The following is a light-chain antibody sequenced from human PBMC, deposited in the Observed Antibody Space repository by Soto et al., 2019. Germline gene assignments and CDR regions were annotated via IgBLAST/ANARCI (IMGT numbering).Light chain of an antibody. CDR3: QRFNIDCLGP. CDR1: QSISSY. Sequence: SLSSXLGYXVTIXXRASQSISSYLTWYQQKPGKAAKLLIYAWILQSGVRSIFSGSGSGSEFNLTITSMPPDAFATYYCQRFNIDCLGPFGEGT. V-gene: IGKV1-5*03. J-gene: IGKJ1*01. CDR2: AW.